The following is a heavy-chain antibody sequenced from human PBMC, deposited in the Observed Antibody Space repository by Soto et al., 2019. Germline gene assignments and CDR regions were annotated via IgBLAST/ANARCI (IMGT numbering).Heavy chain of an antibody. J-gene: IGHJ4*02. Sequence: PGGSLRLSCTASGFTFGDYAMSWFRQAPGKGLEWVGFIRSKAYGGTTEYAASVKGRFTISRDDSKSIAYLQMNSLKTEDTAVYYCTRDRRWLQLSRFDYWGQGTLVTVSS. D-gene: IGHD5-12*01. CDR2: IRSKAYGGTT. CDR1: GFTFGDYA. CDR3: TRDRRWLQLSRFDY. V-gene: IGHV3-49*03.